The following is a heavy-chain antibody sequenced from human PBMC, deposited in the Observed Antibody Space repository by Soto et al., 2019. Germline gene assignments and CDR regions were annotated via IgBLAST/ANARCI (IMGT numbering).Heavy chain of an antibody. CDR1: GYTFTSYG. CDR2: ISAYNGNT. D-gene: IGHD2-15*01. CDR3: ARDRGYCSGGSCYWGDYYYYGMDV. J-gene: IGHJ6*02. Sequence: QVQLVQSGAEVKKPGASVKVSCKASGYTFTSYGISWVRQAPGQGLEWMGWISAYNGNTNYAQKLQGRVTMTTDTYTSTAYMELRSLRSDDTAVYYCARDRGYCSGGSCYWGDYYYYGMDVWGQGTTVTVSS. V-gene: IGHV1-18*01.